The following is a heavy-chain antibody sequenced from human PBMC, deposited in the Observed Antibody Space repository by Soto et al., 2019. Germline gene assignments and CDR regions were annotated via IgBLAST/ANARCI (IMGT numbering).Heavy chain of an antibody. J-gene: IGHJ3*02. D-gene: IGHD2-8*01. V-gene: IGHV3-7*05. CDR2: IKRDGTEK. CDR3: ARDSDPHVRGVSCYDAFDI. Sequence: EVQLVESGGGLVQPGGSLRLSCAASGFTFRDYWMTWVRQAPGKGLEWVANIKRDGTEKYYLDSAKGRFTISRDNAESSMSLQMSSLRAEDTAVYYCARDSDPHVRGVSCYDAFDIWGQGTTVTVSS. CDR1: GFTFRDYW.